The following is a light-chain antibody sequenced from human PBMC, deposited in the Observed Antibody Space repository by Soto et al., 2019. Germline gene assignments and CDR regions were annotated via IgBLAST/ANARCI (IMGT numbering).Light chain of an antibody. J-gene: IGKJ1*01. V-gene: IGKV1-17*01. CDR1: QGIRKD. Sequence: DIQMTQSPSSLSASVGDRVTITCRASQGIRKDLGWYQQQPGKAPKRLIYAASTLQSGVPSRFSGSASGTEFTLTISSLQPVDSATYYCLQHKSYPWTFGQGTKVEIK. CDR3: LQHKSYPWT. CDR2: AAS.